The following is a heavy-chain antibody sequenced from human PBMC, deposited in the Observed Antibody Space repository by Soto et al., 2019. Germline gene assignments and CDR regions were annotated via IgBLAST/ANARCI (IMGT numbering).Heavy chain of an antibody. CDR1: GGSISSGDYY. CDR3: ARAPFWSGYYKDYYYGMDV. V-gene: IGHV4-30-4*01. J-gene: IGHJ6*02. CDR2: IYYSGST. Sequence: PSETLSLTCTVSGGSISSGDYYWSWIRQPPGKDLEWIGYIYYSGSTYYNPSLKSRVTISVDTSKNQYSLKLSSVTAADTAVFYCARAPFWSGYYKDYYYGMDVWGQGTTVTVS. D-gene: IGHD3-3*01.